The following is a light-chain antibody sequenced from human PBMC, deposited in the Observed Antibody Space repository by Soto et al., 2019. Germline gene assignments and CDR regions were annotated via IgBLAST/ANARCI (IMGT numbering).Light chain of an antibody. V-gene: IGLV2-8*01. J-gene: IGLJ2*01. CDR2: EVS. CDR3: SSYAGSNNVV. CDR1: SSDVGVYNY. Sequence: QSALTQPPSASGSPGQSVTISCTGTSSDVGVYNYVSWYQQHPGKAPKLLIYEVSKRPSGVPDRFSGSMSGNTASLTVSGLQAEDEADFYCSSYAGSNNVVFGGGTKLTVL.